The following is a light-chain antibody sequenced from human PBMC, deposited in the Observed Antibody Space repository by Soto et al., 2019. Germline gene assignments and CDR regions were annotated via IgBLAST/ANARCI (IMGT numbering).Light chain of an antibody. Sequence: QSVLTQPPSVSGARGQRVTISCTGSSSNIGAGYDVHWYQQLPGTAPKLLIYGNSNRPSGVPDRFSGSKSGTSASLAITGLQAEDEADYYCQSYDSSLSVFGTGTNLTVL. CDR2: GNS. J-gene: IGLJ1*01. CDR1: SSNIGAGYD. CDR3: QSYDSSLSV. V-gene: IGLV1-40*01.